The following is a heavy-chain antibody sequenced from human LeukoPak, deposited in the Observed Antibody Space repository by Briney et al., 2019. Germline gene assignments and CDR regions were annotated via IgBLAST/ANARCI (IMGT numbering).Heavy chain of an antibody. Sequence: SQTLSLTCTVSGGSISSGGYYWSWIRQHPGKGLEWIGYIYYSGSTYYNPSLKSRVTISVDTSKNQFSLKLSSVTAADTAVYYCARDLRSSSSSGINYYGMDVWGQGTTVTVSS. J-gene: IGHJ6*02. CDR3: ARDLRSSSSSGINYYGMDV. D-gene: IGHD6-6*01. V-gene: IGHV4-31*03. CDR2: IYYSGST. CDR1: GGSISSGGYY.